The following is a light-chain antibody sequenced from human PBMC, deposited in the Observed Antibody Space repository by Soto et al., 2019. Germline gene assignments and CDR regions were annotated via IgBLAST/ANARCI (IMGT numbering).Light chain of an antibody. V-gene: IGKV1-39*01. CDR1: QPISNY. J-gene: IGKJ5*01. CDR2: GAT. Sequence: DVQLTQSPSSLSASVGDRVTITCRASQPISNYLNWYQQKAGEAPKALIVGATSLQSGVPSKFSGSGYGTDFTLIINNLHPDDFATYYCQQTHAVPLTFGQGTRLEIK. CDR3: QQTHAVPLT.